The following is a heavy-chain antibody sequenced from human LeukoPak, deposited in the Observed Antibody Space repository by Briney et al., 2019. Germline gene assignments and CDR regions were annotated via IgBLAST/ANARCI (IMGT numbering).Heavy chain of an antibody. V-gene: IGHV4-59*01. CDR2: TYYSGST. Sequence: SETLSLTCTVSGGSISSYYWSWIRQPPGKGLEWIGYTYYSGSTNYNPSLKSRVTISVDTSKNQFSLKLSSVTAADTAVYYCASEYRPGYRGGFDPWGQGTLVTVSS. CDR1: GGSISSYY. D-gene: IGHD5-12*01. CDR3: ASEYRPGYRGGFDP. J-gene: IGHJ5*02.